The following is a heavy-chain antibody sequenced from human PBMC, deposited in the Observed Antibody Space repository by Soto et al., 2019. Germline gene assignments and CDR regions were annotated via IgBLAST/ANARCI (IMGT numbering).Heavy chain of an antibody. Sequence: QVQLVESGGGVVQPGRSLRLSCAASGFTFSSYGMHWVRQAPGKGLEWVAVISYDGSNKDYADSVKGRFTISRDNSKNTLYLQMNILRAEDTDVYYCAKDGASYYYYGMDVWGQGTTVTVS. D-gene: IGHD3-10*01. CDR3: AKDGASYYYYGMDV. V-gene: IGHV3-30*18. CDR2: ISYDGSNK. CDR1: GFTFSSYG. J-gene: IGHJ6*02.